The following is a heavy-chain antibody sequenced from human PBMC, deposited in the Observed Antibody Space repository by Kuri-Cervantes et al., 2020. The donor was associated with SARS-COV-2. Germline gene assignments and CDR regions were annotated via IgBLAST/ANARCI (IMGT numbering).Heavy chain of an antibody. CDR1: GFTFRNYG. V-gene: IGHV3-30*03. CDR2: ISDDEVSK. D-gene: IGHD1-14*01. Sequence: GESLKISCLASGFTFRNYGMHWARQAPGKGLEWVAVISDDEVSKHYADSVNGRFTISRDKSKNTLYLQMTSLRPGDTAIYYCARPRKPVYYYHGMDVWGQGTMVTVSS. CDR3: ARPRKPVYYYHGMDV. J-gene: IGHJ6*02.